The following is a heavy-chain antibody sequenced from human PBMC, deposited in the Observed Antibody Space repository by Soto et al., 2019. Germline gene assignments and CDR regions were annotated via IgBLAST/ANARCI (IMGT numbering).Heavy chain of an antibody. V-gene: IGHV3-21*01. Sequence: GGSLRLSCAASGFTFSSYSMNWVRQAPGKGLEWVSSISSSSSYIYYADSVKGRFTISRDNAKNSLYLQMNSLRAEDTAVYYCARAGYYDSGHYYMDVWGKGTTVTVSS. CDR3: ARAGYYDSGHYYMDV. D-gene: IGHD3-3*01. CDR2: ISSSSSYI. CDR1: GFTFSSYS. J-gene: IGHJ6*03.